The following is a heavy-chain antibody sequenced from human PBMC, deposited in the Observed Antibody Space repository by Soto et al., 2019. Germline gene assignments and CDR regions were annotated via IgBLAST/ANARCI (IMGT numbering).Heavy chain of an antibody. CDR3: ARVCSGGSCNGVWFDP. Sequence: QVQLVQSGAEVKKPGASVKVSCKASGYTFTSYDINWVRQATGQGLEWMGWMNPNSGNTGYAQKFQGSVTMTRNTSISTAYMELSSLRSEDTAVYYCARVCSGGSCNGVWFDPWGQGTLVTVSS. J-gene: IGHJ5*02. CDR1: GYTFTSYD. D-gene: IGHD2-15*01. CDR2: MNPNSGNT. V-gene: IGHV1-8*01.